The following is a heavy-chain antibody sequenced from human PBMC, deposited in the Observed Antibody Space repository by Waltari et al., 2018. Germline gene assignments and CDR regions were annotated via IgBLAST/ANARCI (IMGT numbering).Heavy chain of an antibody. CDR3: AKEGLIAVARSDY. J-gene: IGHJ4*02. CDR1: GFTFSSYA. CDR2: IRGSGGST. V-gene: IGHV3-23*01. Sequence: EVQLLESGGGLVQPGGSLRLSCAASGFTFSSYAMSWVRQAPGKGLEWVRAIRGSGGSTYYADSVKGRFTISREHAKNTLYLQMNSLRAEDTAVYYCAKEGLIAVARSDYWGQGTLVTVSS. D-gene: IGHD6-19*01.